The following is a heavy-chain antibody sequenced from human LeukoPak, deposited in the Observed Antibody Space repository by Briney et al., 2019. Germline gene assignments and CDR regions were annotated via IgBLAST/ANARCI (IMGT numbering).Heavy chain of an antibody. CDR1: GYTFTNYD. V-gene: IGHV1-8*03. J-gene: IGHJ4*02. CDR2: MNPNSGNT. Sequence: ASVKVSCKASGYTFTNYDINWVRQATGQGLEWMGWMNPNSGNTGYAQRFQGRITITRNASISTAYMELSSLRSEDTAVYYCARYSILVPGRPQRSSGYWGQGTLVTVSS. D-gene: IGHD3-22*01. CDR3: ARYSILVPGRPQRSSGY.